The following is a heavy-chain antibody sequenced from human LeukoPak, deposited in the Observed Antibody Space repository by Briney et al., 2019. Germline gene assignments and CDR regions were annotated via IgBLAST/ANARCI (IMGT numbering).Heavy chain of an antibody. CDR1: GGSFSGYY. D-gene: IGHD2-2*01. CDR3: ARRPLGYCSTTSCYFGYSFEY. CDR2: INHSGST. V-gene: IGHV4-34*01. J-gene: IGHJ4*02. Sequence: SETLSLTCAVYGGSFSGYYWSWIRQPPGKGLEWIGEINHSGSTNYNPSLKSRVTISVDTSKNQFSLKLSSVTGADTAVYYCARRPLGYCSTTSCYFGYSFEYWGQGTLVTVSS.